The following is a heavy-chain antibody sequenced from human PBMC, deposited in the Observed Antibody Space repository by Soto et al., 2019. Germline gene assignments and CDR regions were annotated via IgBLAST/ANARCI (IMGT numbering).Heavy chain of an antibody. CDR2: MYRGGTA. V-gene: IGHV3-53*01. D-gene: IGHD3-16*01. Sequence: QSGGSLRLSCAASGFTVSSNYMSWVRLAPEKGLDWVSVMYRGGTAYYADSVKGRFTISRDNSKNTLYLQMNSLRAEDTAVYYFPAFAGFGRPFSYRGPETMVTLSS. CDR3: PAFAGFGRPFSY. CDR1: GFTVSSNY. J-gene: IGHJ4*02.